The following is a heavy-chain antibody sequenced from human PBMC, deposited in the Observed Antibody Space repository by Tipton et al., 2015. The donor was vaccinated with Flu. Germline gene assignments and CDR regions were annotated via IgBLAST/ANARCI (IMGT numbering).Heavy chain of an antibody. Sequence: SLRLSCKVSGFDFSVYGMHWVRQAPGKGLVWVAVIWYDGSNIHYADSVKGRFTISRDNSKNTLYLQMNGLRAEDTAVYYCARYEGVVNYYFGMDVWGQGTTVTVSS. CDR1: GFDFSVYG. CDR2: IWYDGSNI. D-gene: IGHD3-16*01. V-gene: IGHV3-33*01. J-gene: IGHJ6*01. CDR3: ARYEGVVNYYFGMDV.